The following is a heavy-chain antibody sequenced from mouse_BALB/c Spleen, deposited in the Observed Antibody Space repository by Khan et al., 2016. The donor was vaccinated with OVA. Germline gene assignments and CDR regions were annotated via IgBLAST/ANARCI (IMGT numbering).Heavy chain of an antibody. CDR3: ARPPYFSYALDY. CDR1: GYTFTNYG. J-gene: IGHJ4*01. V-gene: IGHV9-3-1*01. CDR2: INTYTGET. Sequence: QIQLVQSGPELKKPGATVKISCKASGYTFTNYGMNWVKQSPGKALKWMGWINTYTGETTYADDFKGRFAFSLDTSASTAYLQINNLKNEDTATYFCARPPYFSYALDYWGQGISVTVSS. D-gene: IGHD2-10*01.